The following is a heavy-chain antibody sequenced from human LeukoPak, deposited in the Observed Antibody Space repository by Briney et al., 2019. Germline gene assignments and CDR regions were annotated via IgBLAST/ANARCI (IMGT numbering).Heavy chain of an antibody. V-gene: IGHV3-74*01. CDR3: ARENLAAAADY. J-gene: IGHJ4*02. D-gene: IGHD6-25*01. CDR1: EFTFSAYW. Sequence: GGSLRLSCAASEFTFSAYWMHWVRQAPGKGLVWVSRIRGDGSMTNYADSVKGRFTISRDNAKNTLYLQMNSLRLEDTAVYYCARENLAAAADYWGQGTLVTVSS. CDR2: IRGDGSMT.